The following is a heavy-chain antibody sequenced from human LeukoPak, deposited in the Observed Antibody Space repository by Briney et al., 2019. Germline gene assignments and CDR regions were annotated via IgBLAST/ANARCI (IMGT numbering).Heavy chain of an antibody. CDR1: GFTFSSYA. CDR2: ISGSGGST. J-gene: IGHJ4*02. D-gene: IGHD1-26*01. Sequence: GGSLRLSCAASGFTFSSYAMSWVRQAPGKGLEWVSAISGSGGSTYYADSVKGRFTISRDNSKNTLYLQMNSPKTEDTAFYYCTTAVGGTTSGLHYWGQGTLVTVSS. CDR3: TTAVGGTTSGLHY. V-gene: IGHV3-23*01.